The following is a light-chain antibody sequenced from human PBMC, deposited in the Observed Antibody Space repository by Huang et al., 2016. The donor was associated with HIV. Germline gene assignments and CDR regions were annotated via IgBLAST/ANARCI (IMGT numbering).Light chain of an antibody. Sequence: DILLTQSPSSLSASVEVRITITCRASQNINTYLNWYQQKPGKAPNLLIHSAPTLQTGVPSRFSGSGSGTDFTLTVNSLQPEDSATYYCHQGYSALITFG. CDR2: SAP. CDR1: QNINTY. V-gene: IGKV1-39*01. J-gene: IGKJ5*01. CDR3: HQGYSALIT.